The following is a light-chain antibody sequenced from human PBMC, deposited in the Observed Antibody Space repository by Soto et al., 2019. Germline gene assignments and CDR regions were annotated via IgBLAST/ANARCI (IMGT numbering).Light chain of an antibody. J-gene: IGKJ1*01. Sequence: DLQMTQSSSTLSVSVGERVTITCRASQTISSWLAWYQQKPGKAPKLLIYKASTLKSGVPSRCSGSGSGTEFTLTISSLQPDDFATYDCQHYNSYSEAVGQGTKVDIK. CDR1: QTISSW. CDR3: QHYNSYSEA. CDR2: KAS. V-gene: IGKV1-5*03.